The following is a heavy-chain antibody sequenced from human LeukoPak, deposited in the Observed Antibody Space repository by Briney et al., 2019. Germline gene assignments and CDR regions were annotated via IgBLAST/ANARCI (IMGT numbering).Heavy chain of an antibody. D-gene: IGHD3-10*01. J-gene: IGHJ4*02. CDR3: ARALGKPPDY. CDR1: GFTFSSYG. CDR2: ISGNGGST. Sequence: PGGSLRLSCAASGFTFSSYGMSWVRQAPGKGLEWVSAISGNGGSTYYADSVKGRFTISRDNAKNTLYLQMNSLRAEDTAVYYCARALGKPPDYWGQGTLVTVSS. V-gene: IGHV3-23*01.